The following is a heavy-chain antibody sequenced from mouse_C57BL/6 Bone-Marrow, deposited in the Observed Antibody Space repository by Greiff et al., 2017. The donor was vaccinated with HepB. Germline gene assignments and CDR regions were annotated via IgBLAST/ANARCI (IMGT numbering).Heavy chain of an antibody. J-gene: IGHJ3*01. CDR2: ISDGGSYT. CDR1: GFTFSSYA. D-gene: IGHD2-4*01. V-gene: IGHV5-4*03. Sequence: EVKLVESGGGLVKPGGSLKLSCAASGFTFSSYAMSWVRQTPEKRLEWVATISDGGSYTYYPDNVKGRFTISRDNAKNNLYLQMSHLKSEDTAMYYCARMGDYDGFAYWGQGTLVTVSA. CDR3: ARMGDYDGFAY.